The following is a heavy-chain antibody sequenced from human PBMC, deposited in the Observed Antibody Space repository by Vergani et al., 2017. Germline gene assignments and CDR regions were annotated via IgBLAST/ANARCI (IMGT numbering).Heavy chain of an antibody. J-gene: IGHJ5*02. CDR2: IYYSGST. D-gene: IGHD6-19*01. V-gene: IGHV4-39*01. CDR1: GAPIRSSNYY. Sequence: QLQLQESGPGLVKPSATLSLTFSVSGAPIRSSNYYWGWIRQPPGKGLEWIASIYYSGSTYYNPSLKSRVTISVDTSKNQFSLKLSSVTAADTAVYFCARHSTVEWLVKLGWIDPWGQGILVTVSS. CDR3: ARHSTVEWLVKLGWIDP.